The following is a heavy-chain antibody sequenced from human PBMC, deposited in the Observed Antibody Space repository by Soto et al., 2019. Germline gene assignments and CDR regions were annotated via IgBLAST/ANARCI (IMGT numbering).Heavy chain of an antibody. J-gene: IGHJ4*02. CDR2: IYYSGST. V-gene: IGHV4-59*08. Sequence: SETLSLTCTVSGGSISNYYLSWIRQPPGKGLEWIGYIYYSGSTHYIPSLESRVTISVDTSKNLFSLRLSSVTAADTAVYYCARGYSYTQPVFDYWGLGTLVTVSS. CDR3: ARGYSYTQPVFDY. CDR1: GGSISNYY. D-gene: IGHD5-18*01.